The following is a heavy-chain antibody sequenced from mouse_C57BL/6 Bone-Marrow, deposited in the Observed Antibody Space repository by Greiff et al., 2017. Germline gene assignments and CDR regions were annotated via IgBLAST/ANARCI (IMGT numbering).Heavy chain of an antibody. J-gene: IGHJ4*01. D-gene: IGHD1-1*01. Sequence: QVQLQQPGAELVKPGASVKLSCKASGYTFTSYSMHWVKQRPGQGLEWIGMIHPNSGSTNYNEKFKSKATLTVDKSSSTAYMQLSSLTSEDSAVYYCASPNYYGSSLYYYAMDYWGQGTSVTVSS. V-gene: IGHV1-64*01. CDR1: GYTFTSYS. CDR2: IHPNSGST. CDR3: ASPNYYGSSLYYYAMDY.